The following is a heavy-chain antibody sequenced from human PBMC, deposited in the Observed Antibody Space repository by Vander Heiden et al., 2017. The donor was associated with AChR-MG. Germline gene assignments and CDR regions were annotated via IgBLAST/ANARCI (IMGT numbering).Heavy chain of an antibody. CDR2: IYYSGST. J-gene: IGHJ5*02. D-gene: IGHD1-7*01. V-gene: IGHV4-59*13. CDR1: GGSISSYY. CDR3: ASTHQLELHGWFDP. Sequence: QVQLQASRPRLVKPSETLSLTCTLSGGSISSYYWSWIRQPPGKRLEWIGYIYYSGSTNYNPSLKGRVTISVDTSKNQFSLKLSSVTAADTAVYYCASTHQLELHGWFDPWGQGTLVTVSS.